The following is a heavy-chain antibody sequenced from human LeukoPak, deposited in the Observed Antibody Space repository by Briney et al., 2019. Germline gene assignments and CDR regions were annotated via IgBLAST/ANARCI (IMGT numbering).Heavy chain of an antibody. CDR2: IDPSDSYT. CDR3: ARQGYNFFDY. Sequence: GASLKISCKGSGYSFTSYWISWVRQMPGKGLEWMGRIDPSDSYTNYSPSFQGHVTISADKSISTAYLQWSTLKASDTAMYYCARQGYNFFDYWGQGTLVTVSS. V-gene: IGHV5-10-1*01. CDR1: GYSFTSYW. J-gene: IGHJ4*02. D-gene: IGHD5-24*01.